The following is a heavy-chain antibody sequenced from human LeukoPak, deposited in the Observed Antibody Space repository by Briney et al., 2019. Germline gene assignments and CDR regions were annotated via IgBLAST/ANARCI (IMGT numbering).Heavy chain of an antibody. Sequence: GRSLRLSCAASGFTFNTYAFHWVRQASGKGLEWVAVTSYDGSNKYYADSVKDRFTISRDNSKNTLYLQMNSLRAEDTAVYYCARDNYYASSGYYYIDYWGQGTLVTVSS. CDR1: GFTFNTYA. V-gene: IGHV3-30-3*01. CDR2: TSYDGSNK. D-gene: IGHD3-22*01. CDR3: ARDNYYASSGYYYIDY. J-gene: IGHJ4*02.